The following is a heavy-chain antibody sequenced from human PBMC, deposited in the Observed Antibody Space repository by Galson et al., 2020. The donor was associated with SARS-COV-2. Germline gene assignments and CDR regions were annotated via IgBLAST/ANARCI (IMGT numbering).Heavy chain of an antibody. V-gene: IGHV3-48*03. J-gene: IGHJ4*02. CDR2: ISPNGDHV. CDR3: VRRLRRQFDY. D-gene: IGHD6-25*01. CDR1: GFIFSTYE. Sequence: GGSLRLSCAASGFIFSTYEMNWVRQIPGKGLQWISTISPNGDHVWYPDSVKGRFTISRDNAKNSVYLHMNSLRAEDTAVYNCVRRLRRQFDYWGQGTLVTVSS.